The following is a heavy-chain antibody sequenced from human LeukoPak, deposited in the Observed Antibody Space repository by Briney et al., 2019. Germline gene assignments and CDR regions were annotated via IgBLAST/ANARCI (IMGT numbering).Heavy chain of an antibody. V-gene: IGHV4-59*08. CDR2: IYYSGST. CDR3: AGGEYSSSWTSMDV. CDR1: GGSISSYY. Sequence: SETLSLTCTVSGGSISSYYWSWIRQPPGEGLEWIGYIYYSGSTNYNPSLKSRVTMSVDTSKKQFSLKLSSVTAADTAVYYCAGGEYSSSWTSMDVWGQGTTVTVSS. D-gene: IGHD6-13*01. J-gene: IGHJ6*02.